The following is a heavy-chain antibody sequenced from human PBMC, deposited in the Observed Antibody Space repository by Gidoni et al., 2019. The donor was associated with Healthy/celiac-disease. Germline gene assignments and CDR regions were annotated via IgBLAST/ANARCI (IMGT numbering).Heavy chain of an antibody. J-gene: IGHJ6*02. V-gene: IGHV4-39*01. Sequence: QLQLQESGPGLVKPSETLSLPCTVPGGSISRSRYYWGWIRQPPGKGLEWIGSIYYSGGTYYNSARKSRGTISVDTSKNQFSLKLSSVTAADTAVYYCASLGSGYNDDKYDGMDVWGQGTTVTVSS. CDR2: IYYSGGT. CDR3: ASLGSGYNDDKYDGMDV. CDR1: GGSISRSRYY. D-gene: IGHD3-22*01.